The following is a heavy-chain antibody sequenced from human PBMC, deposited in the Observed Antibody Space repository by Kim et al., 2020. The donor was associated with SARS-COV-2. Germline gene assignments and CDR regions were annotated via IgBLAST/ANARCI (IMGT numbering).Heavy chain of an antibody. V-gene: IGHV4-31*02. CDR3: ARVGITIFGVVEGNWFDP. D-gene: IGHD3-3*01. Sequence: SRVTISVDTSKNQFSLKLSSVTAADTAVYYCARVGITIFGVVEGNWFDPWGQGTLVTVSS. J-gene: IGHJ5*02.